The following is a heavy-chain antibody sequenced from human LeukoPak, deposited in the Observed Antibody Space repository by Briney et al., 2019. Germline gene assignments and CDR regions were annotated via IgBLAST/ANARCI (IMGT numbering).Heavy chain of an antibody. CDR2: ISYGGSNK. J-gene: IGHJ4*02. Sequence: PGGSLRLSCAASGFTFSSYGMHWVRQAPGKGLEGVAVISYGGSNKYYADSVKGRFTISRDNYKNTLYLQMNSLRAEDTAVYYCAKEPNYWGQGTLVTVSS. V-gene: IGHV3-30*18. CDR1: GFTFSSYG. CDR3: AKEPNY.